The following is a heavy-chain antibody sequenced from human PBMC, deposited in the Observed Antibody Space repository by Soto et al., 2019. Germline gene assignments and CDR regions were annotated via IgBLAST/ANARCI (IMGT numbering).Heavy chain of an antibody. CDR2: MFYSGNT. CDR1: GDSISSSTYY. J-gene: IGHJ4*02. V-gene: IGHV4-39*01. Sequence: QVQLQESGPGLVKPSETLSLTCTVSGDSISSSTYYWGWIRQPPGKGLEWIGSMFYSGNTYYNPSLKSRVALSLDTSTNHSSLKLTSVTAADTAVYYCVSPEGYYDSSGYTLDYWGQGTLVTVSS. D-gene: IGHD3-22*01. CDR3: VSPEGYYDSSGYTLDY.